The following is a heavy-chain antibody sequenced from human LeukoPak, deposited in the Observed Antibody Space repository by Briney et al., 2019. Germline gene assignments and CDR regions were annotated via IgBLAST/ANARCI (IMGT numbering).Heavy chain of an antibody. Sequence: PGGSLRLSCAASGFTFSDYYMTWIRQAPGKGLEWISYISGSGSTIYYADSVKGRFTISRDNAKNSLYLQMNSLRAEDTAVYYCARENDRYGRIDYWGQGTQVTVSS. D-gene: IGHD5-18*01. CDR1: GFTFSDYY. CDR3: ARENDRYGRIDY. J-gene: IGHJ4*02. V-gene: IGHV3-11*01. CDR2: ISGSGSTI.